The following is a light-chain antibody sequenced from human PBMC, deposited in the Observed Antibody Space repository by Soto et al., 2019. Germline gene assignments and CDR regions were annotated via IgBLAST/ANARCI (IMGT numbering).Light chain of an antibody. Sequence: QSVLTQPPSVSGAPGQRVTISCTGSSSNIGAGYDVHWYQQRPGTAPKLLIFGNINRPSGVPDRFSGSKSGTSASLAISGLQAEDEANYYCQSYDKSLNGPVVFGGGTKLTVL. CDR3: QSYDKSLNGPVV. CDR1: SSNIGAGYD. V-gene: IGLV1-40*01. J-gene: IGLJ2*01. CDR2: GNI.